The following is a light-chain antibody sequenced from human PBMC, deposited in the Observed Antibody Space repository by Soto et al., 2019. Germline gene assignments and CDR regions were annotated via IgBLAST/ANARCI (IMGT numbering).Light chain of an antibody. Sequence: QSVLTQPASVSGSPGQSITISCTGTSSDVGGYNYVSWYQHHPGKAPKLIIYEVNNRPSGVSNRFSGSKSGNTASLTISGLQAEDEADYYCSSYTPRSTLVFGGGTKLTVL. CDR2: EVN. V-gene: IGLV2-14*01. J-gene: IGLJ3*02. CDR3: SSYTPRSTLV. CDR1: SSDVGGYNY.